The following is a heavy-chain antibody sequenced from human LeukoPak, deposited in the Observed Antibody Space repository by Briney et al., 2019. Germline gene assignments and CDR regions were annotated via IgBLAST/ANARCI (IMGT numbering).Heavy chain of an antibody. D-gene: IGHD3-22*01. J-gene: IGHJ4*02. V-gene: IGHV4-59*01. CDR1: GASISSYY. CDR2: IYYSGSI. Sequence: SETLSLTCTVSGASISSYYWSWIRQPQGKGLSWIGDIYYSGSIKYNPSLKSRVTMSVDTSKNQFSLKLSSVTAADTAIYYCARENPSGYYNRPIDYWGQGTLVTVSS. CDR3: ARENPSGYYNRPIDY.